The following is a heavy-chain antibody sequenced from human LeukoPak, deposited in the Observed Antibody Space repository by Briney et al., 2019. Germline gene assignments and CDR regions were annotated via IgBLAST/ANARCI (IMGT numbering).Heavy chain of an antibody. D-gene: IGHD3-10*01. CDR3: ARGPYYYSSGNYYNGDY. CDR1: GFTFSSYW. CDR2: IKQDGSEK. J-gene: IGHJ4*02. V-gene: IGHV3-7*01. Sequence: GGSLRLSCAASGFTFSSYWMSWVRQAPGKGLEWVANIKQDGSEKYYVDSMKGRFTISRDNAKNSLYLQMNSLRVEDTAVYYCARGPYYYSSGNYYNGDYWGQGTLVTVSS.